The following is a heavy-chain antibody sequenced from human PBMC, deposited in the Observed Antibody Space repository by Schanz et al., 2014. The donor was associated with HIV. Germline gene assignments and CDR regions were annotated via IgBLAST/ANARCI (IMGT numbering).Heavy chain of an antibody. CDR3: AVGAVRWQRPD. V-gene: IGHV3-15*01. Sequence: EAQLVESGGGLRSLRLSCAASGFSDTFPGLTFPTAWMTWVRQPPGKGLEWVGLIKSYDYGGGATEYAAAVKGRFFISRDDSRDMLYLQMNDLKTEDTAVYYCAVGAVRWQRPDLGQGTLVTVSS. CDR2: IKSYDYGGGAT. D-gene: IGHD5-12*01. J-gene: IGHJ4*02. CDR1: GFSDTFPGLTFPTAW.